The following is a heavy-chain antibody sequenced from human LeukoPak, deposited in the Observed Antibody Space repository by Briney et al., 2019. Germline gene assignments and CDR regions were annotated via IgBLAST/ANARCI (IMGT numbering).Heavy chain of an antibody. V-gene: IGHV1-69*01. J-gene: IGHJ6*04. CDR3: ARDIVVVVAASYYYYYGMDV. D-gene: IGHD2-15*01. Sequence: GSSVKVSCKASGGTFSSYAISWVRQAPGQGLEWMGGIIPIFGTANYAQKFQGRVTITADESTSTAYMELSSLRSEDTAVYYCARDIVVVVAASYYYYYGMDVWGKGTTDTVSS. CDR2: IIPIFGTA. CDR1: GGTFSSYA.